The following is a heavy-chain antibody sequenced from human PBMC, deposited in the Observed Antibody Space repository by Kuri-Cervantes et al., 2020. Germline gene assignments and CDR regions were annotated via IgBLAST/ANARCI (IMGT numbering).Heavy chain of an antibody. CDR2: ISWNSGSI. Sequence: LSLTCAASGFTFDDYAMHWVRQAPGKGLEWVSGISWNSGSIGYADSVKGRFTISRDNAKNTLYLQINSLRGEDTAVYYCVRDSDSYAFDIWGQGTMVTVSS. V-gene: IGHV3-9*01. CDR3: VRDSDSYAFDI. J-gene: IGHJ3*02. D-gene: IGHD4-11*01. CDR1: GFTFDDYA.